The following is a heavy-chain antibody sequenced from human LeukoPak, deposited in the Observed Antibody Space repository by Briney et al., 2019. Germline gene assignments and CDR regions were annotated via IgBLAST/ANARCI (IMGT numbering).Heavy chain of an antibody. D-gene: IGHD3-10*01. Sequence: GRSLRLSCAASGFTFSSYGMHWVRQAPGKGLEWVAVISYDGSNKYYADSVKGRFTISRDNSKNPLYLQMNSLRAEDTAVYYCAVWFGEFFGYYYYMDVWGKGTTVTISS. V-gene: IGHV3-30*03. CDR3: AVWFGEFFGYYYYMDV. CDR1: GFTFSSYG. CDR2: ISYDGSNK. J-gene: IGHJ6*03.